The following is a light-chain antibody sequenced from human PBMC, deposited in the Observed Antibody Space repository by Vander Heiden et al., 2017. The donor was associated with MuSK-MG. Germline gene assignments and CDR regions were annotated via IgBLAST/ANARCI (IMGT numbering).Light chain of an antibody. J-gene: IGLJ2*01. CDR1: DLGDRY. V-gene: IGLV3-1*01. Sequence: SYELTQPPPVSVSQGQTASITRSGDDLGDRYICWYQQKPGQAPVLVIYEDRRRPSGIPERFSGSNSGNTATLTISGTQAMDEADYYCQAWDSSPHVVFGGGTKLTVL. CDR3: QAWDSSPHVV. CDR2: EDR.